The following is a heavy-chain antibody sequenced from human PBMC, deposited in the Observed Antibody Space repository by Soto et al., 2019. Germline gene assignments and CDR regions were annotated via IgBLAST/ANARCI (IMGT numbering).Heavy chain of an antibody. Sequence: SETLSLTCTVSGGSISSYYWSWIRQPPGKGLEWIGYIYYSGSTNYNPSLKSRVTISIDTSKNQFSLKLSSVAATDTAVYYCARQRTTVVTQAYFDHWGKGALVTVSS. V-gene: IGHV4-59*08. CDR3: ARQRTTVVTQAYFDH. D-gene: IGHD2-21*02. CDR1: GGSISSYY. J-gene: IGHJ4*02. CDR2: IYYSGST.